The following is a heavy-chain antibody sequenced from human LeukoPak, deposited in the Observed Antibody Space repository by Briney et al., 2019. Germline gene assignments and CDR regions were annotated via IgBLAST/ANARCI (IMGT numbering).Heavy chain of an antibody. V-gene: IGHV3-23*01. CDR2: ISDSGDST. CDR1: GFTFTTYA. Sequence: GRSLRLSCAASGFTFTTYAMSWVRQAPGQGLEWISTISDSGDSTYYADSVRGRFTISRDNSKNTLYVQMNSLRAEDTAVYYCAKSHSVGYRGYFDYWSQGTLVTVSS. J-gene: IGHJ4*02. D-gene: IGHD5-12*01. CDR3: AKSHSVGYRGYFDY.